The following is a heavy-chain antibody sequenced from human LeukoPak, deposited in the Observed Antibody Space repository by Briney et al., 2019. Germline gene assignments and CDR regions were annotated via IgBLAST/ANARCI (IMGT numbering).Heavy chain of an antibody. CDR3: ARAREYYYDSSGYYYLDY. J-gene: IGHJ4*02. CDR2: IYPSDSDT. CDR1: GYSFTTYW. V-gene: IGHV5-51*01. D-gene: IGHD3-22*01. Sequence: GESLKISCKGSGYSFTTYWIGWVRQMPGKGLEWMGIIYPSDSDTKYSPSLQGQVTISADKSISTAYLQWSSLKASDTAKYCCARAREYYYDSSGYYYLDYWGQGTLVTVSS.